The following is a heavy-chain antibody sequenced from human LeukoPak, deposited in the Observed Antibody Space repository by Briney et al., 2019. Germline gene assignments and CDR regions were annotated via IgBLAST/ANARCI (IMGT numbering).Heavy chain of an antibody. CDR1: GFTFSSYE. D-gene: IGHD1-14*01. CDR2: IKSKTDGGTT. J-gene: IGHJ4*02. Sequence: GGSLRLSCTASGFTFSSYEMNWVRQAPGKGLEWVGRIKSKTDGGTTDYAAPVKGRFTISRDDSKNTPFLQMNSLKTEDTAVYYCTTHLPYNYWGQGTLVTVSS. V-gene: IGHV3-15*01. CDR3: TTHLPYNY.